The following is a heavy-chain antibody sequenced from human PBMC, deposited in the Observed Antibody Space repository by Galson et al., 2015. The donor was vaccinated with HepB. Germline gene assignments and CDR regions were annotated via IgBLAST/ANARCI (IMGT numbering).Heavy chain of an antibody. CDR1: GGTFSSYT. CDR3: ARDKGSSGYTYYFDY. D-gene: IGHD3-22*01. Sequence: SVKVSCKASGGTFSSYTISWVRQAPGQGLEWMGRIIPILGIANYAQKFQGRVTITADKSTSTAYMELSSLRSEDTAVYYCARDKGSSGYTYYFDYWGQGTLVTVSS. V-gene: IGHV1-69*04. CDR2: IIPILGIA. J-gene: IGHJ4*02.